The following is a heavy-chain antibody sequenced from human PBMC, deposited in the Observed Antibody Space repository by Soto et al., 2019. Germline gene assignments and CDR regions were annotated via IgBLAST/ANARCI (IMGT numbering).Heavy chain of an antibody. CDR3: AKDRAFWFGEGGWFDP. J-gene: IGHJ5*02. D-gene: IGHD3-10*01. CDR1: GFIFDSCA. CDR2: IGGSGGRT. V-gene: IGHV3-23*04. Sequence: EVQLVESGGGLVQPGGSLRLSCAASGFIFDSCALSWVRQAPGKGLEWVSGIGGSGGRTYYADSVKGRFTISRDNSKNTLYLQMSSLSAEDTAIYYCAKDRAFWFGEGGWFDPWGQGTLVTVSS.